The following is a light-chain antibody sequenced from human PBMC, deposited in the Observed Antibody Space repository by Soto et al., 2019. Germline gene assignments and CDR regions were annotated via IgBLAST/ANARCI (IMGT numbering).Light chain of an antibody. Sequence: QSALTQPASVSGSPGQSITISCTGASSDIGLYNYVSWYQHHPGKAPKLLISEVNIRPSGLSDRFSASKAGNTASLTISGLQPEDEAYYYCSCLSTTSTPIVFGTGTKVTVL. CDR3: SCLSTTSTPIV. J-gene: IGLJ1*01. CDR2: EVN. V-gene: IGLV2-14*01. CDR1: SSDIGLYNY.